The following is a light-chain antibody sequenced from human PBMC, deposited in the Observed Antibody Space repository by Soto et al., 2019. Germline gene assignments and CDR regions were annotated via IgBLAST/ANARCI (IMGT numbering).Light chain of an antibody. Sequence: EIVMTQSPATLSLSPGDRATLSCRASQSVSSSYLSWYQQKPGQSPRLLIYGASTRATGIPARFSGSGSGTDFPLTISSLQPEDFAVYYCQQDYSSPYTFGQGTKLEIK. V-gene: IGKV3D-7*01. J-gene: IGKJ2*01. CDR2: GAS. CDR1: QSVSSSY. CDR3: QQDYSSPYT.